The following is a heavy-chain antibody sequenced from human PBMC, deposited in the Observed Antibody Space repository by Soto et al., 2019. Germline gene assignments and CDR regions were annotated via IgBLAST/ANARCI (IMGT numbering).Heavy chain of an antibody. Sequence: GGSLRLSCAASGFTFSSYGMHWVRQAPGKGLEWVAVISYDGSNKYYADSVKGRFTISRDNSKKTLYLQMNSLRAEDTAVYYCAKDGYVNIVATIHPDNNDYWGQGTLVTVSS. D-gene: IGHD5-12*01. CDR3: AKDGYVNIVATIHPDNNDY. CDR2: ISYDGSNK. V-gene: IGHV3-30*18. J-gene: IGHJ4*02. CDR1: GFTFSSYG.